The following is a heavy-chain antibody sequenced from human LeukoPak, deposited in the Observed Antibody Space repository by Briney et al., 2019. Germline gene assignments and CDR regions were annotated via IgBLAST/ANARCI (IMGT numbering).Heavy chain of an antibody. V-gene: IGHV3-64D*09. J-gene: IGHJ5*02. CDR3: VKETFTVTSPFDP. CDR1: GFTFSAYA. Sequence: GGSLRLSCSASGFTFSAYAMHWVRQAPGKGLEYVSVINSNGGSTYYADSVKGRFTISRDNSKNTVFLQMSSLRVEDTAVYYCVKETFTVTSPFDPWGQGTQVTVSP. CDR2: INSNGGST. D-gene: IGHD3-16*01.